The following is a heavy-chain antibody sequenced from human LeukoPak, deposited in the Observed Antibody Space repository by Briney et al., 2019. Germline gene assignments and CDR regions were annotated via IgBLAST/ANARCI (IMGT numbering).Heavy chain of an antibody. Sequence: PSETLSLTCTVSGGSISGYYYNWIRQPPGKGLEWIVYIYYSGSTNYNPSLKSRVTISLDTSKNQFSLKLSSVTTADTAVYYCARSVVTLYWYFDLWGRGTLVTVSS. D-gene: IGHD4-23*01. J-gene: IGHJ2*01. CDR2: IYYSGST. V-gene: IGHV4-59*01. CDR1: GGSISGYY. CDR3: ARSVVTLYWYFDL.